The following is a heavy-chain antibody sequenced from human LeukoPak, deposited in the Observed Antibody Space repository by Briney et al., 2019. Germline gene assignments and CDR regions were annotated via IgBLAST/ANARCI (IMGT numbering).Heavy chain of an antibody. J-gene: IGHJ3*02. CDR1: GFTFSSYA. CDR3: AKARSGYSTDAFDI. D-gene: IGHD3-22*01. CDR2: VSGTGGST. Sequence: GGSLRLSCAASGFTFSSYAVSWVRQAPGKGLGWVSAVSGTGGSTYYADSVKGRFTISRDNSKNTLYLQMDSLRAEDTAVYYCAKARSGYSTDAFDIWGQGTMVTVSS. V-gene: IGHV3-23*01.